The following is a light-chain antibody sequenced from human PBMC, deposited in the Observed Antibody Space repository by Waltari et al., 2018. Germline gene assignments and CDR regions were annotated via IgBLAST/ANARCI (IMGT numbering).Light chain of an antibody. Sequence: QSVLTQPPSVSAAAGQKITISCSGSTSNIANTYVSWYKQVPGTAPKVLIYDNNKRPSGIPDRFSGSKSGTSATLGITGLQTGDEADYYCGTWDSRLSTVVLGGGTKLTVL. J-gene: IGLJ2*01. V-gene: IGLV1-51*01. CDR1: TSNIANTY. CDR2: DNN. CDR3: GTWDSRLSTVV.